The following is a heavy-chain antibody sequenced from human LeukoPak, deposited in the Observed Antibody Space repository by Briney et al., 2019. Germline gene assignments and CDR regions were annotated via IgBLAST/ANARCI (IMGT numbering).Heavy chain of an antibody. Sequence: ASVKVSCKTSGYTFTSYYIHWVRQAPGQGLEWMGIINPSGGATNYAQMFQGRVTMTRDMSTSTVYMELTSLRFEDTAVYYCARGAHVRYYRGAFDIWGQGTMVTVSS. V-gene: IGHV1-46*01. D-gene: IGHD1-26*01. J-gene: IGHJ3*02. CDR2: INPSGGAT. CDR1: GYTFTSYY. CDR3: ARGAHVRYYRGAFDI.